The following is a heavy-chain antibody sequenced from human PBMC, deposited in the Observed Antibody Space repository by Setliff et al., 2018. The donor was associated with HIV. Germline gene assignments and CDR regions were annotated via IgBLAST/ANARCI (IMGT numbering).Heavy chain of an antibody. Sequence: KTSETLSLTCTVSGGSISSGGYYWSWIRQSPGKGLEWIGEIDHSGGTEYNPSLTSRVTISVDTSKKQFSLNLSSVTAADTAMYYCARGPGGYTHGYYRFDLWGQGTLVTVSS. CDR2: IDHSGGT. D-gene: IGHD5-18*01. CDR3: ARGPGGYTHGYYRFDL. V-gene: IGHV4-39*07. CDR1: GGSISSGGYY. J-gene: IGHJ4*02.